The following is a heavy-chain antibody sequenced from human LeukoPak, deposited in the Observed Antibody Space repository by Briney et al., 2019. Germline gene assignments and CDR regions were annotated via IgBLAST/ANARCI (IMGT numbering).Heavy chain of an antibody. J-gene: IGHJ4*02. D-gene: IGHD3-10*01. CDR3: AKDSRYYGSGSYLFDY. CDR2: ISWNSGSI. Sequence: GGSLRLSWAASGFTFDDYAMHWVRQAPGKGLEWVSGISWNSGSIGYADSVKGRFTISRDNAKNSLYLQMNSLRAEDTALYYCAKDSRYYGSGSYLFDYWGQGTLVTVSS. CDR1: GFTFDDYA. V-gene: IGHV3-9*01.